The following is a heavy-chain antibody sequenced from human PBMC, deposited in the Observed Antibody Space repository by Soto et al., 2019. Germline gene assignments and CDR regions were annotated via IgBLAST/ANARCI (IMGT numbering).Heavy chain of an antibody. J-gene: IGHJ4*02. Sequence: VGSLRLSCASSVFTFSSYGMHCVRHSPGKWLEWVAVIWYDGSNKYYADSVKGRFTISRDNSKNTLYLQMNRLRAEDTAVYYCARDMVPGVVAGHGGFEYWGQGTLVTVSS. CDR1: VFTFSSYG. CDR2: IWYDGSNK. D-gene: IGHD6-19*01. CDR3: ARDMVPGVVAGHGGFEY. V-gene: IGHV3-33*01.